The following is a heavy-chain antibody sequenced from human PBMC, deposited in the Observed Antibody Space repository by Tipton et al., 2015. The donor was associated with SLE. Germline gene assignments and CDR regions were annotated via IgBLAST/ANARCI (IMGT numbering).Heavy chain of an antibody. J-gene: IGHJ4*02. V-gene: IGHV4-34*01. CDR1: GGSFSGYY. CDR3: ARGNRSSSWYVYYFDY. D-gene: IGHD6-13*01. Sequence: TLSLTCAVYGGSFSGYYWSWIRQPPGKGLEWIGEINHSGSTNYNPSLKSRVTISVDTSKNQFSLKLSSVTAADTAVYYCARGNRSSSWYVYYFDYWGQGTLVTVSS. CDR2: INHSGST.